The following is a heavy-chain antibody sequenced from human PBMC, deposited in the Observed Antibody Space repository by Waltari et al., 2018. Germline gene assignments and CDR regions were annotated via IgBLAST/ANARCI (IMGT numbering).Heavy chain of an antibody. CDR3: ARDRGRGLYLDT. V-gene: IGHV4-4*02. Sequence: QLQLQESGPGLVQPSGTLSLSCAVSGASLSSPFFWSWVRQSPQKGLEWIGQVHRSGRTNYNPSFASRVTMSVDTSNNQFSVKVTSATAADTAVYYCARDRGRGLYLDTWGPGTLVTVSP. J-gene: IGHJ5*02. CDR2: VHRSGRT. CDR1: GASLSSPFF. D-gene: IGHD2-15*01.